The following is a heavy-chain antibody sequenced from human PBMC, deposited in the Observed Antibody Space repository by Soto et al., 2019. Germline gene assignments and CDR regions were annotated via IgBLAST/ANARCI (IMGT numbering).Heavy chain of an antibody. D-gene: IGHD2-15*01. V-gene: IGHV1-46*01. CDR2: VNPSGGST. J-gene: IGHJ1*01. CDR1: GYLFTAYS. Sequence: VKVSCKASGYLFTAYSMHWVRLAPGQGLEWMGVVNPSGGSTKYAQNFQGRVTMTRDTSTTTIYMELSSLRSDDTAIYYCAREENCSGGTCYSEYFHRWGQGTLVTVSS. CDR3: AREENCSGGTCYSEYFHR.